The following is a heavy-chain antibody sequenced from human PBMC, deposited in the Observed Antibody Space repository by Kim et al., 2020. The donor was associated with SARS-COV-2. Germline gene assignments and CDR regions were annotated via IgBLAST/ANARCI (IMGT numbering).Heavy chain of an antibody. J-gene: IGHJ4*02. D-gene: IGHD3-10*01. Sequence: GESLKISCKGSGYSFTSYWIGWVRQMPGKGLEWMGIIYPGDSDTSYSPSFQGQVTTSADKSISTAYLQWSSLKASDTAMYYCARRSHYGSGSLRWGHTRSSIDYWGRGTLITVSS. CDR1: GYSFTSYW. V-gene: IGHV5-51*01. CDR3: ARRSHYGSGSLRWGHTRSSIDY. CDR2: IYPGDSDT.